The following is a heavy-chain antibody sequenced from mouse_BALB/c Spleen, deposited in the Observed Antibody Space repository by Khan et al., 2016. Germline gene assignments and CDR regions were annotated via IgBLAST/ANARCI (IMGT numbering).Heavy chain of an antibody. CDR1: GYSITSGYG. CDR3: ARTARIKY. J-gene: IGHJ2*01. D-gene: IGHD1-2*01. V-gene: IGHV3-2*02. Sequence: EVQLQESGPGLVKPSQSLSLTCTVTGYSITSGYGWNWIRQFPGNKLEWMSYISYSGSTNYNPSLKSRISITRDTSQNQFFLTLNSVTTEDTATYYCARTARIKYWGQGTTLTVSS. CDR2: ISYSGST.